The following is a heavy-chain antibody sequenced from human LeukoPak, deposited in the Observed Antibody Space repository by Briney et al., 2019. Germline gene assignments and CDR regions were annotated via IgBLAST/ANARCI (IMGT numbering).Heavy chain of an antibody. D-gene: IGHD6-13*01. J-gene: IGHJ4*02. CDR2: INHSGST. V-gene: IGHV4-34*01. Sequence: LRLSCTASGYTFGDYAMSWVRQAPGKGLEWVGEINHSGSTNYNPSLKSRVTISVDTSKNQFSLKLSSVTAADPAVYYCARHDGSSSPAGFDYWGQGTLVTVSS. CDR1: GYTFGDYA. CDR3: ARHDGSSSPAGFDY.